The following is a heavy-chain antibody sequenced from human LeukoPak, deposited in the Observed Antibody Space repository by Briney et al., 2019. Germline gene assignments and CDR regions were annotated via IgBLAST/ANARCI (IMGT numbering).Heavy chain of an antibody. CDR3: ARDPSITMVRGANYGYYYYMDV. CDR1: GVSISSGSNY. V-gene: IGHV4-39*07. J-gene: IGHJ6*03. CDR2: IYSSGST. Sequence: SETLSLTCSVSGVSISSGSNYWGWIRQPPGKTLEWIGSIYSSGSTYYNPSLKSRVIILMDTAKNHFSLNLSSVTAADTAVYYCARDPSITMVRGANYGYYYYMDVWGKGTTVTISS. D-gene: IGHD3-10*01.